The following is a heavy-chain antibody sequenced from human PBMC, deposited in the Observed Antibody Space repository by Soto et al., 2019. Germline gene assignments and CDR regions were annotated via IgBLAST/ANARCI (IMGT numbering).Heavy chain of an antibody. J-gene: IGHJ6*02. D-gene: IGHD3-22*01. CDR1: GGSISSYY. V-gene: IGHV4-59*01. CDR2: IYYSGST. CDR3: ARDGYYDSSGYLSYYYYGMDV. Sequence: PSETLSLTCTVSGGSISSYYWSWIRQPPGKGLEWIGYIYYSGSTNYNPSLKSRVTISVDTSKNQFSLKLSSVTAADTAVYYCARDGYYDSSGYLSYYYYGMDVWGQGTTVTVSS.